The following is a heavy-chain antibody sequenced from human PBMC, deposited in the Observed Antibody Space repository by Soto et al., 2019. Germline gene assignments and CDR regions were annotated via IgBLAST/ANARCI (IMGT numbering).Heavy chain of an antibody. V-gene: IGHV5-51*01. J-gene: IGHJ5*02. Sequence: EVHLVQSGAEVKKPGESLKISCKGSGYSFTNYWIGWVRQMPGKGLEWMGIIYPGDSDTRYSPSFQGQVTISADKSISTAYLQWSSLKASDTAMYYCARRGYSYGSVTIYNWFDPWGQGTLVTVSS. CDR3: ARRGYSYGSVTIYNWFDP. CDR2: IYPGDSDT. D-gene: IGHD5-18*01. CDR1: GYSFTNYW.